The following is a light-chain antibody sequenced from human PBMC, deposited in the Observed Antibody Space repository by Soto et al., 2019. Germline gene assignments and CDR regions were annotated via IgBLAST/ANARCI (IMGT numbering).Light chain of an antibody. CDR3: QRYYSTPTWT. V-gene: IGKV4-1*01. J-gene: IGKJ1*01. CDR1: QSVLYSSNNKNY. Sequence: DIVMTQSPDSLAVSLGERATINCKSSQSVLYSSNNKNYLAWYQQKPGQPPKLLIYWASTRESGVPDRFSGSGSGTDFALTNSSMQAEDVAVYYCQRYYSTPTWTFGQGTKVEIK. CDR2: WAS.